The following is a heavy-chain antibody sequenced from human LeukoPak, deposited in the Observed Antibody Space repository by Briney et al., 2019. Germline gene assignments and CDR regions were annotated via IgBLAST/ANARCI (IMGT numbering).Heavy chain of an antibody. J-gene: IGHJ6*02. CDR1: GFTFSSNY. V-gene: IGHV3-66*01. D-gene: IGHD5-24*01. CDR2: IYSGGST. CDR3: ARENRRDGYISRYYGMDV. Sequence: GGSLRLSCAASGFTFSSNYMSWVRQAPGKGLEWVSVIYSGGSTYYADSVKGRFTISRDNSKNTLYLQMNSLRAEDTAVYYCARENRRDGYISRYYGMDVWGQGTTVTVSS.